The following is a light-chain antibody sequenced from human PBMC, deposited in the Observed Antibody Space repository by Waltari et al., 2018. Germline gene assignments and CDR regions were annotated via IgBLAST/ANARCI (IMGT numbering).Light chain of an antibody. V-gene: IGLV2-14*01. CDR3: SSYRTTNTWV. Sequence: QSALTQPASVSGSPGQSITIPCTGTSSDVGGYNYVSWYQQRPGKAPKLIIYEVNNRPSGVSNRLSATKPGHTASLTIAGLQPEEEADYYCSSYRTTNTWVFGGATKLTVL. CDR2: EVN. CDR1: SSDVGGYNY. J-gene: IGLJ3*02.